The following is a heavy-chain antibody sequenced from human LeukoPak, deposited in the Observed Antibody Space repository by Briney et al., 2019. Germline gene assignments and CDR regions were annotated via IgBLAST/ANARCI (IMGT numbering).Heavy chain of an antibody. J-gene: IGHJ5*02. D-gene: IGHD3-3*01. CDR3: ARWNYDFWSGYFMFDP. Sequence: GGSLRLSCAASGFTFSSYWMSWVRQAPGKGLEWVANIKQDVSEKYYVDSVKGLFTISRDNAKNSLYLQMNSLRAEDTAVYYCARWNYDFWSGYFMFDPWGQGTLVTVSS. CDR2: IKQDVSEK. CDR1: GFTFSSYW. V-gene: IGHV3-7*01.